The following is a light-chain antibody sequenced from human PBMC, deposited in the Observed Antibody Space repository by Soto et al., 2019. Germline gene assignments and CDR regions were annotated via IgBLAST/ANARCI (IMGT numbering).Light chain of an antibody. J-gene: IGKJ4*01. Sequence: DIQMTQSPSTLSASVGDRVTITCRANEIISTWLAWYPQKPVNAPKLLISDASSLQSGVSSRFSGSVSGTAFTLTISSLQPDEFATYFCLHYSIPLLPFGGGTRGEIK. CDR3: LHYSIPLLP. CDR1: EIISTW. V-gene: IGKV1-5*01. CDR2: DAS.